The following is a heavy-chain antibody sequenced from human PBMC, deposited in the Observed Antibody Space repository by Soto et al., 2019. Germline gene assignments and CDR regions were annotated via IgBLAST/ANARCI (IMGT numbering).Heavy chain of an antibody. CDR3: ARGTYYDILTGVPTHFDY. V-gene: IGHV1-24*01. J-gene: IGHJ4*02. CDR2: FDPEDGET. CDR1: GYTLTELS. D-gene: IGHD3-9*01. Sequence: GASVKVSCKVSGYTLTELSMHWVRQAPGKGLEWMGGFDPEDGETIYAQKFQGRVTMTEDTSTDTAYMELSSLRSEDTAVYYCARGTYYDILTGVPTHFDYWGQGTLVTVSS.